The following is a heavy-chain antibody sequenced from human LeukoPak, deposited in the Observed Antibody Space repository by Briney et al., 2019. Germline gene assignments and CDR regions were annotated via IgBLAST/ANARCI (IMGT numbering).Heavy chain of an antibody. CDR1: GGSISSDIW. D-gene: IGHD4-17*01. CDR3: LSAYGDHIYGDH. CDR2: IHHSGTT. J-gene: IGHJ4*02. Sequence: PSETLSLTCAVSGGSISSDIWWSWVRPPPGKGLEWIGEIHHSGTTAFKPPLKSRVIMPVDTSTNHFSLELSSVTAADTAVYYCLSAYGDHIYGDHWGQGTLVIVSS. V-gene: IGHV4-4*02.